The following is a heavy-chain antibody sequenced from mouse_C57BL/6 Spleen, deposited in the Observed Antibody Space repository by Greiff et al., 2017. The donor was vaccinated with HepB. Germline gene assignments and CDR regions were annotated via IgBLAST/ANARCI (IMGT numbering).Heavy chain of an antibody. V-gene: IGHV1-78*01. J-gene: IGHJ1*03. CDR3: ARRRYYGSFYWYFDV. Sequence: QVQLQQSDAELVKPGASVKISCKVSGYTFTDHTIHWMKQRPEQGLEWIGYIYPRDGSTKYNEKFKGKATLTADKSSSTAYMQLNSLTSEDSAVYFCARRRYYGSFYWYFDVWGTGTTVTVSS. CDR1: GYTFTDHT. D-gene: IGHD1-1*01. CDR2: IYPRDGST.